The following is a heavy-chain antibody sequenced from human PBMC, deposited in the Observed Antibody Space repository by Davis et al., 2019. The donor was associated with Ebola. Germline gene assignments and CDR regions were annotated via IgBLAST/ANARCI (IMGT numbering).Heavy chain of an antibody. CDR1: GGSISSYY. CDR3: ARTDEVSGLDY. J-gene: IGHJ4*02. Sequence: GSLRLSCTVSGGSISSYYWSWIRQPPGKGLEWIGYIYYSGSTNYNPSLKSRVTISVDTSKNQFSLKLSSVTAADTAVYYCARTDEVSGLDYWGQGTLVTVSS. V-gene: IGHV4-59*01. CDR2: IYYSGST. D-gene: IGHD5-12*01.